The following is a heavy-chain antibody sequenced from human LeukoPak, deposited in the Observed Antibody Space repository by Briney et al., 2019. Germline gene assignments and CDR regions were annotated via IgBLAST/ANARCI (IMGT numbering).Heavy chain of an antibody. CDR1: GLTVSSNY. CDR2: IYSGGST. Sequence: GGSLRLSCAASGLTVSSNYMSWVRQAPGKGLEWVSVIYSGGSTYYADSVKGRFTISRDNSKNTLYLQMNSLRAEDTAVYYCAREMVYARGYYYYYMDVWGKGTTVTVSS. J-gene: IGHJ6*03. D-gene: IGHD2-8*01. V-gene: IGHV3-66*01. CDR3: AREMVYARGYYYYYMDV.